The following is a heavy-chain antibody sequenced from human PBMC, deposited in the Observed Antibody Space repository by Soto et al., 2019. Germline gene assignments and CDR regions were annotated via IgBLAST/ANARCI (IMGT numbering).Heavy chain of an antibody. Sequence: EVQLVESGGGLVQPGGSLRLSCAASGFTVSSNYMSWVRQAPGKGLEWVSVIYSGGSTYYADSVKGRFTISRDNSKNTLYLQMNSLRAADTAVYHCARDQYDFRHAFDIWGQGTMVTVSS. D-gene: IGHD3-3*01. CDR3: ARDQYDFRHAFDI. CDR2: IYSGGST. CDR1: GFTVSSNY. V-gene: IGHV3-66*01. J-gene: IGHJ3*02.